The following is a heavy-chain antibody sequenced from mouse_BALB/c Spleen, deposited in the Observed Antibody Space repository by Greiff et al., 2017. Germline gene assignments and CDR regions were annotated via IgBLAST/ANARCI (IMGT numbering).Heavy chain of an antibody. CDR3: ARGYGYGNYEGDY. V-gene: IGHV1S137*01. CDR1: GYTFTDYA. Sequence: QVQLKQSGAELVRPGVSVKISCKGSGYTFTDYAMHWVKQSHAKSLEWIGVISTYYGDASYNQKFKGKATMTVDKSSSTAYMELARLTSEDSAIYYCARGYGYGNYEGDYWGQGTSVTVSS. D-gene: IGHD2-1*01. CDR2: ISTYYGDA. J-gene: IGHJ4*01.